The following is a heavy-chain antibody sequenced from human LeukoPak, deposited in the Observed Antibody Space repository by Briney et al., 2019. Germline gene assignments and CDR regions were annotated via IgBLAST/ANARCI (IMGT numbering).Heavy chain of an antibody. CDR3: ARTKVAVAGKRNWFDP. CDR2: ISGSGGAT. CDR1: GFTFNTYG. Sequence: GGTLRLSCAASGFTFNTYGMSWVRQAPGKGLEWVSGISGSGGATYYADSVKGRFAISRDDPHNTLYLQMNSLRAEDTAVYFCARTKVAVAGKRNWFDPWGQGTLVTVSS. J-gene: IGHJ5*02. V-gene: IGHV3-23*01. D-gene: IGHD6-19*01.